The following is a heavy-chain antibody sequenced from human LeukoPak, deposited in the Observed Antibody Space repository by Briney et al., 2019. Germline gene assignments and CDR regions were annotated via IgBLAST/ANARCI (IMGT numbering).Heavy chain of an antibody. CDR2: MNKDGSEK. CDR1: GFILSNHW. J-gene: IGHJ6*02. CDR3: ARNNDMDV. D-gene: IGHD1/OR15-1a*01. V-gene: IGHV3-7*03. Sequence: PEGSLRLSCAASGFILSNHWMTWVRQAPGKGPEWVANMNKDGSEKYYVDSVKGRFTISRDTAKNSLYLQMNNLRAEDTALYYCARNNDMDVWGQGTTVIVSS.